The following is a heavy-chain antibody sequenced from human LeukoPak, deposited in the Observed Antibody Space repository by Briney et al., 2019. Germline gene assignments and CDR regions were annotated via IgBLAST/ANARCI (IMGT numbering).Heavy chain of an antibody. V-gene: IGHV3-74*01. Sequence: GGSLRLSCAASGFIFSNYIMHWVRQAPGKGLVWVSRINSDGSSTSYADSVKGRFTISRDNAKNTLYLQMNSLRAEDTAVYYCARRGADYGMDVWGQGTTVTVSS. CDR3: ARRGADYGMDV. CDR1: GFIFSNYI. CDR2: INSDGSST. J-gene: IGHJ6*02. D-gene: IGHD4/OR15-4a*01.